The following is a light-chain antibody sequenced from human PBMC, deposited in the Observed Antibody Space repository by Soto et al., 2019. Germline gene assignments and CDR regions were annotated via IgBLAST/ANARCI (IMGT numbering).Light chain of an antibody. CDR1: SSNIGAGYD. Sequence: QSVLTQPPSVSGAPGQRVTISCTGSSSNIGAGYDVHWYQQLPGTAPKLLIYANSNRPSGVPDRFSGSKSGTSASLAITGLQAEDEADYYCQSYDSSLSVYVFGTGTKLTV. J-gene: IGLJ1*01. V-gene: IGLV1-40*01. CDR3: QSYDSSLSVYV. CDR2: ANS.